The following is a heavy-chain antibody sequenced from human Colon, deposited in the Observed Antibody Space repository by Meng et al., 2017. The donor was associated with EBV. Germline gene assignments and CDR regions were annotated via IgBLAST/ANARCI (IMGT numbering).Heavy chain of an antibody. J-gene: IGHJ5*02. CDR3: ARRGPSGNFSP. CDR2: IDHRGNT. Sequence: VQLQQGGAGLLQPWETLSRSWAVYGASFGDYYWTSIRHPPGKGLEWIGEIDHRGNTKYNPSLKSRVTISLDTSKKQFSLKVSSVTAADSAVYYCARRGPSGNFSPWSQGALVTVSS. D-gene: IGHD3-10*01. CDR1: GASFGDYY. V-gene: IGHV4-34*01.